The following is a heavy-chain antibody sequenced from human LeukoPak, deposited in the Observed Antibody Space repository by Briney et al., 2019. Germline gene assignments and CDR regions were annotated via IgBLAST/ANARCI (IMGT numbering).Heavy chain of an antibody. J-gene: IGHJ5*02. CDR2: IFTSGNA. D-gene: IGHD4/OR15-4a*01. Sequence: PSETLSLICSVGGGSITSDYWSWIRRPAGKGLVWMGRIFTSGNAAYNPSLKSRVTMSLDTSKNQFFLKLSSVPGADTAAYFCSRGGANDLWGQGTLVTVSS. CDR1: GGSITSDY. CDR3: SRGGANDL. V-gene: IGHV4-4*07.